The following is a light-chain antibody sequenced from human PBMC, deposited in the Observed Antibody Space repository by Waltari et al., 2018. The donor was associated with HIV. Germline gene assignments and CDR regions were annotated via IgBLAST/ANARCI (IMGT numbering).Light chain of an antibody. CDR1: QSVSSGF. CDR2: GAS. Sequence: EIVLTQSPATLSLSPGVRATLSCRASQSVSSGFLAWYQQKRGQAPRLLIYGASTRAKGIPDRFSGGGSGTDFTLTISSLDPEDFAVYYCHQYGSATYTFGQGTKLDIK. V-gene: IGKV3-20*01. J-gene: IGKJ2*01. CDR3: HQYGSATYT.